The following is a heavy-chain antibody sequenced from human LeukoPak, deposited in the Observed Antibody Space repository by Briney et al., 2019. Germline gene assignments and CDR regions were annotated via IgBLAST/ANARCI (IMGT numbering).Heavy chain of an antibody. Sequence: ASVKVSCKTSGYSFTTYHINWVRQASGQGLEWLGWMNPYTGDRGYAQRFQGRLSITSDTSISTAYMELGSLKSDDTAVYFCARTTSFTASGYDCWGQGTLVTVPS. V-gene: IGHV1-8*03. CDR2: MNPYTGDR. J-gene: IGHJ4*02. CDR1: GYSFTTYH. CDR3: ARTTSFTASGYDC. D-gene: IGHD6-25*01.